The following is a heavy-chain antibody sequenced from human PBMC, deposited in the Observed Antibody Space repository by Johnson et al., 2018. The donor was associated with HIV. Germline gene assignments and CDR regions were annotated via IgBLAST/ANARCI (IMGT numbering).Heavy chain of an antibody. Sequence: VQLVESGGGVVRPGGSLRLSCAASGFTFDDYGMSWVRQAPGKGLEWVSGINWNGGSTGYADSVKGRFTISRDNAKNPLYLQMNSLRADDTAVYYCAREKQNYYDSSGYAFDIWGQGTMVTVSS. CDR2: INWNGGST. D-gene: IGHD3-22*01. V-gene: IGHV3-20*04. J-gene: IGHJ3*02. CDR1: GFTFDDYG. CDR3: AREKQNYYDSSGYAFDI.